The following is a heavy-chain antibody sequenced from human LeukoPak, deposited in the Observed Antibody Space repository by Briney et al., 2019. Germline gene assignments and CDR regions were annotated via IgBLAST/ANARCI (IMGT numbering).Heavy chain of an antibody. CDR1: GFTFSSYG. V-gene: IGHV3-30*18. CDR2: ISYEGSNK. J-gene: IGHJ4*02. CDR3: AKDEQQLPDY. Sequence: AGGSLRLSCAASGFTFSSYGMHWVRQAPGKGLEWVAVISYEGSNKYYADSVKGRFTISRDNSKNTLYLQMNSLRAEDTAVYYCAKDEQQLPDYWGQGTLVTVSS. D-gene: IGHD6-13*01.